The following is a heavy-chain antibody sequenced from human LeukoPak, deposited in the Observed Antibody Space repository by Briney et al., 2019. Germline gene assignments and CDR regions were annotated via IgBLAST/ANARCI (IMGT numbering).Heavy chain of an antibody. V-gene: IGHV4-39*01. CDR3: AREKYSPGAVDY. D-gene: IGHD6-6*01. CDR2: VYSSGST. Sequence: PSETLSLTCTVSGGTISSNTYSWGWIRQPPGKGLEWIGSVYSSGSTYYNPSLKSRVTISVDTSKNQFSLKVSSVTAADTAVYYCAREKYSPGAVDYWGQGSLVTVSS. J-gene: IGHJ4*02. CDR1: GGTISSNTYS.